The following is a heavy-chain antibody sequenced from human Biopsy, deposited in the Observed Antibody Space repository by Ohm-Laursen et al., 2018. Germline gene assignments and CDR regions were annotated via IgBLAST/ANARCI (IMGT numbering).Heavy chain of an antibody. CDR3: ARVGLGPTNDAFDL. V-gene: IGHV4-4*07. Sequence: GTLSLTCNVSGGDINNYYWSWIRQPAGKGLEWIGRIYSGGSTNYNPSLKSRVTMSVDTSKKKLSLTLRSVTAADTAMYYCARVGLGPTNDAFDLWGQGTMVVVSS. D-gene: IGHD2-15*01. CDR1: GGDINNYY. CDR2: IYSGGST. J-gene: IGHJ3*01.